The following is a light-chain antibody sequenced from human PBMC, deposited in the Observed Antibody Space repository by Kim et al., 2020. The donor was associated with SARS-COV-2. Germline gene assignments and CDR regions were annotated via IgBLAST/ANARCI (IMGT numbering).Light chain of an antibody. Sequence: EIVMTQSPAPCLCLQGKEPPSPAGPVSVSSNLAWYQQKPGQAPRLLIYGASTRATGIPARFSGSGSGTEFTLTISSLQSEDFAVYYCQQYNNWPPLTFGGGTKVDIK. J-gene: IGKJ4*01. CDR2: GAS. CDR3: QQYNNWPPLT. CDR1: SVSSN. V-gene: IGKV3-15*01.